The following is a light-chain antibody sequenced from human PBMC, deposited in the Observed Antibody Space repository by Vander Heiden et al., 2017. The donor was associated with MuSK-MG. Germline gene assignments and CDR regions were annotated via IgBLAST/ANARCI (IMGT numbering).Light chain of an antibody. V-gene: IGKV3-15*01. CDR3: QQYNNWPPYT. J-gene: IGKJ2*01. Sequence: EIVMTQSPATLSVSPGERATLSCRASQSVNSNLAWYQQKPGQAPRLLIYGASTRATGIPARFSGSGPGTEFTLTISSLQSADFAVYYCQQYNNWPPYTFGQGTKLEIK. CDR1: QSVNSN. CDR2: GAS.